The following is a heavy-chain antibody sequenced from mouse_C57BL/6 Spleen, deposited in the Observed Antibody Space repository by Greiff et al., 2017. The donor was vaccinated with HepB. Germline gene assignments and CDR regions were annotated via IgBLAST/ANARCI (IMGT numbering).Heavy chain of an antibody. J-gene: IGHJ3*01. Sequence: EVQLQQSGPELVKPGASVKISCKASGYTFTDYYMNWVKQSHGKSLEWIGDINPNNGGTSYNQKFKGKATLTVDKSSSTAYMELRSLTSEDSAVYYCARGPGTAYWGQGTLVTVSA. CDR3: ARGPGTAY. CDR1: GYTFTDYY. D-gene: IGHD4-1*01. V-gene: IGHV1-26*01. CDR2: INPNNGGT.